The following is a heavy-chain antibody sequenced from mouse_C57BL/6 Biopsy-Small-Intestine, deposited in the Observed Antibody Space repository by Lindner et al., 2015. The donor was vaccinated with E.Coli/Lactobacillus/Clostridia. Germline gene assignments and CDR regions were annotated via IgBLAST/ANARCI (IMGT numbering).Heavy chain of an antibody. J-gene: IGHJ3*01. V-gene: IGHV1-85*01. CDR3: AREYYYGSSSFAY. D-gene: IGHD1-1*01. CDR2: IYPRDGNT. CDR1: GYTFTSYD. Sequence: VQLQESGPELVKPGASVKLSCKASGYTFTSYDINWVKQRPGQGLEWIGWIYPRDGNTKYNEKFKGKATLTVDTSSSTAYMELHSLTSEDSAVYFCAREYYYGSSSFAYWGQGTLVTVSA.